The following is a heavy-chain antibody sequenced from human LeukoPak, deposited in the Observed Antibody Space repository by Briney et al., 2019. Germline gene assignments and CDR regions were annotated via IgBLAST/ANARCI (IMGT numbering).Heavy chain of an antibody. V-gene: IGHV3-21*01. J-gene: IGHJ4*02. CDR3: ARDVDFSFDY. Sequence: GGSLRLSCAASGFIFSSYTMIWVRQAPGKGLEWVSSIGSSSTYIYYADSVKGRFTVSRDNAEDSVYLQMNSLRVEDTAVYNCARDVDFSFDYWGQGILVTVSS. CDR2: IGSSSTYI. D-gene: IGHD3/OR15-3a*01. CDR1: GFIFSSYT.